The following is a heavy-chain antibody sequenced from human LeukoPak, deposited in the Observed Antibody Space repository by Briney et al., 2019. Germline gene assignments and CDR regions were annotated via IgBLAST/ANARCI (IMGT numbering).Heavy chain of an antibody. J-gene: IGHJ4*02. CDR3: ARGQQWLEAFDY. CDR1: GYTFTSHY. CDR2: INPNGGST. V-gene: IGHV1-46*01. Sequence: ASVKVSCKASGYTFTSHYMHWVRQAPEQGLEWMGVINPNGGSTTYAQSFQGRVTMTRDTSIRTAYMEVSSLRSDDTAVYYCARGQQWLEAFDYWGLGTLVTVSS. D-gene: IGHD6-19*01.